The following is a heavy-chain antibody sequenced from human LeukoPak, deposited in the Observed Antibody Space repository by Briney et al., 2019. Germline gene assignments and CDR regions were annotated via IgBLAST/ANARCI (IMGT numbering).Heavy chain of an antibody. CDR2: IIPIFGTA. CDR1: GGTFSSYA. J-gene: IGHJ4*02. CDR3: AESYYDSSGYSFYFDY. V-gene: IGHV1-69*13. Sequence: EASVKVSCKASGGTFSSYAISWVRQAPGQGLEWMGGIIPIFGTANYAQKFQGRVTITADESTSTAYMELNSLRAEDTAVYYCAESYYDSSGYSFYFDYWGQGTLVTVSS. D-gene: IGHD3-22*01.